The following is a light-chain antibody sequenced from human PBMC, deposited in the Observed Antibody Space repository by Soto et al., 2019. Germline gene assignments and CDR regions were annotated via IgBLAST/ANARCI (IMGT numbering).Light chain of an antibody. CDR2: EVY. CDR3: FSYAGSDNWV. Sequence: QSALTQPPSASGSPGQSVAISCTGSSSDIGAYNFVCWFQQHPGKAPRLMIYEVYKRPSGVPDRFSASKSGNTASLTVSGLQAEDDADYYCFSYAGSDNWVFGGGTKLTVL. CDR1: SSDIGAYNF. J-gene: IGLJ3*02. V-gene: IGLV2-8*01.